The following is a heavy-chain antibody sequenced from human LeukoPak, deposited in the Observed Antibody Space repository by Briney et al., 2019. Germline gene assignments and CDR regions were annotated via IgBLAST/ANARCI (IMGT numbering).Heavy chain of an antibody. V-gene: IGHV1-2*02. CDR2: INPNSGGT. J-gene: IGHJ4*02. Sequence: ASVKVSCKASGYTFTGYYMHWVRQAPGQGLEWMGWINPNSGGTNYAQKFQGRVTMTRDTSISTAYMELSRLRSDDTAVYYCARRGSGYNWNNGFDYWGQGTLVTVSS. CDR1: GYTFTGYY. D-gene: IGHD1/OR15-1a*01. CDR3: ARRGSGYNWNNGFDY.